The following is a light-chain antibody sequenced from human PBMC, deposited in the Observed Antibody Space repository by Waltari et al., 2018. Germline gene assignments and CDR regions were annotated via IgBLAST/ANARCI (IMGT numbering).Light chain of an antibody. CDR1: VVAKQY. V-gene: IGLV3-25*03. CDR2: KDT. J-gene: IGLJ2*01. CDR3: QSADRTGTFVI. Sequence: SYDLTQPPSMSLSPGQTARITASADVVAKQYVTWYQQKPGQSPVLVIYKDTERPSGIPERFSGSSSGTTVTLTISGVQAEDEADYYCQSADRTGTFVIFGGGTKLTVL.